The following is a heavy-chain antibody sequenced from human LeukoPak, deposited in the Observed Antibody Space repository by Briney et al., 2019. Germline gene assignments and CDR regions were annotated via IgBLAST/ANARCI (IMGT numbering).Heavy chain of an antibody. Sequence: ASVKVSCKVSGYTLTELSMHWVRQAPGKGLEWMGGFDPEDGETIYAQKFQGRVTMIEDTSTDTAYMELSSLRSEDTAVYYCATGPTYYYDSSGYYERDYWGQGTLVTVSS. CDR1: GYTLTELS. CDR3: ATGPTYYYDSSGYYERDY. CDR2: FDPEDGET. J-gene: IGHJ4*02. D-gene: IGHD3-22*01. V-gene: IGHV1-24*01.